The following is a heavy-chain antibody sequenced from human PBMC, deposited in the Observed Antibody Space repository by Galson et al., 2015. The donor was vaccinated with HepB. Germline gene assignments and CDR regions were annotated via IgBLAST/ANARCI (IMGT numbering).Heavy chain of an antibody. V-gene: IGHV3-23*01. Sequence: SLRLSCAASGFTFSRYAMSWVRQAPGKGLEWVSSFSGGSDSTYYADSVKGRFTISRDNSKNTLYLQMNSLRAEDTAVYYCAKSRLEIDGFDMWGQGTMVTVSS. J-gene: IGHJ3*02. D-gene: IGHD1-1*01. CDR1: GFTFSRYA. CDR2: FSGGSDST. CDR3: AKSRLEIDGFDM.